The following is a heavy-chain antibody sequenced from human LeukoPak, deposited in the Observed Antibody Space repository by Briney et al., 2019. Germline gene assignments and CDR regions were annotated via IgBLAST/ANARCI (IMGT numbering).Heavy chain of an antibody. V-gene: IGHV1-3*01. D-gene: IGHD3-3*01. CDR2: INAGNGHT. CDR1: GYTFTNYA. Sequence: ASVKVSCTASGYTFTNYAMQWVRQAPGQRLEWMGWINAGNGHTRYSQRFQGRVTITRDTSASTVYMEVTSLRFEDTAVYYCARGIWSRTVSSYYFECWGEGTLVSVSS. CDR3: ARGIWSRTVSSYYFEC. J-gene: IGHJ4*02.